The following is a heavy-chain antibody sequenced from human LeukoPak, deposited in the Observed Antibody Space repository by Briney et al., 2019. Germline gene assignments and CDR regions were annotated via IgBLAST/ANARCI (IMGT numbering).Heavy chain of an antibody. CDR1: GGSFSGYY. J-gene: IGHJ4*02. CDR3: ARHGEYYFDY. CDR2: ISRRGNT. Sequence: PETLSLTCAVYGGSFSGYYWSWIRQPPGKGLEWIGQISRRGNTNYNPSLKSRVTISVDTSKNQLSLKLSTVTAADTALYYCARHGEYYFDYWGQGTLVTVSS. D-gene: IGHD3-10*01. V-gene: IGHV4-34*01.